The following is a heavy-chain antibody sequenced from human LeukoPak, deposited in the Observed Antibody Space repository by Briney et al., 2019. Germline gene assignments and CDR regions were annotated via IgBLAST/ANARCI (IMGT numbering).Heavy chain of an antibody. V-gene: IGHV4-30-2*01. CDR2: IYHSGST. CDR3: ARDNGDYPYYFDF. CDR1: GGSISSGIYS. D-gene: IGHD4-17*01. Sequence: PSETLSLTCAVSGGSISSGIYSWNWIRQPPGKGLEWIGYIYHSGSTYYNPSLKSRVTKLVDRSKNQFSLKLSSVTAADTAVYYCARDNGDYPYYFDFWGQGTLVTVSS. J-gene: IGHJ4*02.